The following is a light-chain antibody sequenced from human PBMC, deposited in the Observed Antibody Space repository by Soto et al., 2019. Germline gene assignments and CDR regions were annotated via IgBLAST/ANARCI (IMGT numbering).Light chain of an antibody. CDR2: EVS. Sequence: QSALTQPPSASGSPGQSVTISCTGTSSDVGGYNYVSWYQQHPGKAPKLMIYEVSQRPSGVPDRFSGSKSGNTASLTVSGIQAEDEADYYCSSYAGSNNFVVGTGTKLTVL. CDR1: SSDVGGYNY. V-gene: IGLV2-8*01. J-gene: IGLJ1*01. CDR3: SSYAGSNNFV.